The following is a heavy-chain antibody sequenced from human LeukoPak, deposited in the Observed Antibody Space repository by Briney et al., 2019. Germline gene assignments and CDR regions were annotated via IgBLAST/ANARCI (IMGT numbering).Heavy chain of an antibody. CDR3: ARQTADSSGYFDY. CDR1: GYSFTSYW. Sequence: GESLKISCKGSGYSFTSYWIGWVRQMPGKGLEWVGIIYPGDSDTRYSPSFQGQVTISADKSISTAYLQWSSLKASDTAMYYCARQTADSSGYFDYWGQGTLVTVSS. J-gene: IGHJ4*02. D-gene: IGHD3-22*01. CDR2: IYPGDSDT. V-gene: IGHV5-51*01.